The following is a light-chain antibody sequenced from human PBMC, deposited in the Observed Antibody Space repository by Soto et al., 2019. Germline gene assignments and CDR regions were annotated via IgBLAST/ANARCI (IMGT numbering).Light chain of an antibody. J-gene: IGLJ1*01. CDR1: SSDVCGYNY. CDR3: SSYTSSSTLDYV. V-gene: IGLV2-14*01. CDR2: DVS. Sequence: QSVLTQPASVSGSPGQSITISCTGTSSDVCGYNYVSWYQQHPGKAPKLMIYDVSNRPSGVSNRFSGSKSGSTASLTISGLQAEDEADYYCSSYTSSSTLDYVFGTGTKVTVL.